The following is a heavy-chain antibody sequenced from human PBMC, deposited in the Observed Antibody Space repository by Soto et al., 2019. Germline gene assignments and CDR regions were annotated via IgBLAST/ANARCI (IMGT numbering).Heavy chain of an antibody. CDR3: ARDPLDSSPDYYYGMDV. CDR1: GFTFSSYE. J-gene: IGHJ6*02. V-gene: IGHV3-48*03. CDR2: ISSSGSTI. Sequence: EVQLVESGGGLVQPGGSLRLSCAASGFTFSSYEMNWVRQAPGKGLEWVSYISSSGSTIYYADSVKGRFTISRDNAKNSLYLQMNSLRAEDTAVYYCARDPLDSSPDYYYGMDVWGQGTTVTVSS. D-gene: IGHD6-13*01.